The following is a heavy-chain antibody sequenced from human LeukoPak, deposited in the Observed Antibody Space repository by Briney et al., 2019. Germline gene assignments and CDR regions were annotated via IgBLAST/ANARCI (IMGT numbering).Heavy chain of an antibody. CDR2: IIWNGGST. D-gene: IGHD3-10*01. CDR1: GFTFDDYG. CDR3: ARARELLWFWELSYYFDH. Sequence: RPGGSLRLSCAASGFTFDDYGMSWVRQAPGKGLEWVSGIIWNGGSTGYADSVKGRFTISRDNAKNSLYLQMNSLRAEDTALYYCARARELLWFWELSYYFDHWGQGTLVTVSS. V-gene: IGHV3-20*04. J-gene: IGHJ4*02.